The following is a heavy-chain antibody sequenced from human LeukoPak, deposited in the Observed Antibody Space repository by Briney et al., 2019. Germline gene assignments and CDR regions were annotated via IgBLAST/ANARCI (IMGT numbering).Heavy chain of an antibody. Sequence: GGSLRLSCAASGFTFSSHEVNWVRQAPGKGLEWISYISSSGTTTKYADSVKGRFTIFRDNTKNSLYLQMNSLRAEDTAVYYCARDLSASYSYYHYGLDVWGQGTTVTVSS. V-gene: IGHV3-48*03. CDR1: GFTFSSHE. CDR3: ARDLSASYSYYHYGLDV. D-gene: IGHD3-10*01. CDR2: ISSSGTTT. J-gene: IGHJ6*02.